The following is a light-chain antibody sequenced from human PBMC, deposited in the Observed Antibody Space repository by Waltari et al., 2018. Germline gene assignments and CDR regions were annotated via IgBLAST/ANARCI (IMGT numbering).Light chain of an antibody. J-gene: IGLJ1*01. Sequence: QSALTQPASVSGSPGQSITLPCTGTSSAVGNFNLFSWYQQHPGKVPKLIIYEVSKRPSGVSNHFSGSKSGNTASLTISGLRAEDEADYYCCSYAGSRTYVFGTGTKVTVL. CDR2: EVS. CDR1: SSAVGNFNL. V-gene: IGLV2-23*02. CDR3: CSYAGSRTYV.